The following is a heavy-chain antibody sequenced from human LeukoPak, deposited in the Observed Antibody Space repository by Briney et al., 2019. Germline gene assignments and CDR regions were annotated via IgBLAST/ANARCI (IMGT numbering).Heavy chain of an antibody. D-gene: IGHD3-22*01. CDR2: IKQDGSEK. V-gene: IGHV3-7*01. Sequence: GGSLRLSCAASGFTFSSYWMSWVRQAPGKGLEWVANIKQDGSEKYYVDSVKGRFTISRDNAKNSLYLQMNSLRAEDTAVYYCASSDSSGYYGFDYWGQGTLVTVSS. CDR1: GFTFSSYW. J-gene: IGHJ4*02. CDR3: ASSDSSGYYGFDY.